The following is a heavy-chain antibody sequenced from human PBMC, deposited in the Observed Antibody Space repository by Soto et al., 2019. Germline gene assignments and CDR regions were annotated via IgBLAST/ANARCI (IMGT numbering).Heavy chain of an antibody. CDR2: ITHSGGT. CDR3: ARGYCTDRSCWNWFGP. D-gene: IGHD2-8*02. Sequence: QVQVQQWGAGLLKPSETLSLTCAVYGGSFSGYYWSWIRQPPGKGLEWIGEITHSGGTNYNPSLKGRVTISLGTSKNQLSLKLASVTAADTAVYYCARGYCTDRSCWNWFGPWGQGTLVTVSS. J-gene: IGHJ5*02. V-gene: IGHV4-34*01. CDR1: GGSFSGYY.